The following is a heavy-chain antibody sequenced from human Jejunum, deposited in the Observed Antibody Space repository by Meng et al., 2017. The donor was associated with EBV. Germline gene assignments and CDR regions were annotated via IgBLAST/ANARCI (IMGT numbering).Heavy chain of an antibody. V-gene: IGHV6-1*01. J-gene: IGHJ5*02. CDR1: GDSVSSDKTA. CDR2: TYRRSRLYY. CDR3: ATSRIAKFDR. Sequence: QLQLQESGPGLVXXXXXPSLSCVISGDSVSSDKTAWNWIGQSPSRGLEWLGRTYRRSRLYYDYALSVKSRINIRPDTSKNQVSLQLNSVTDEDTGIYYCATSRIAKFDRWGQGTLVTVSS.